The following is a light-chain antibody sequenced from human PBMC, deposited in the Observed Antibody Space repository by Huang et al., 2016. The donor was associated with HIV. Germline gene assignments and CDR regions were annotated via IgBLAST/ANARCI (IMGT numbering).Light chain of an antibody. CDR2: WAS. CDR3: QQYYSTPLT. V-gene: IGKV4-1*01. Sequence: DIVMTQSPDSLAVSLGERATINCKSSQSVLYSSNNKNYVAWYQQKPGQPPNLCIYWASTRESGVPDRFSGSGSGTDFTLTISSLQAEDVAVYYCQQYYSTPLTFGGGTKVEIK. CDR1: QSVLYSSNNKNY. J-gene: IGKJ4*01.